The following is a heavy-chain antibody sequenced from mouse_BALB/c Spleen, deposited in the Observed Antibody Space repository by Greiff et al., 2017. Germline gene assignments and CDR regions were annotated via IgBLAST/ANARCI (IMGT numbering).Heavy chain of an antibody. D-gene: IGHD1-3*01. V-gene: IGHV1-69*02. CDR2: IYPSDSYT. J-gene: IGHJ4*01. CDR3: TRRGLRAMDY. Sequence: QVQLQQSGPELVRPGASVKLSCKASGYTFTSYWINWVKQRPGQGLEWIGNIYPSDSYTNYNQKFKDKATLTVDKSSSTAYMQLSSPTSEDSAVYYCTRRGLRAMDYWGQGTSVTVSS. CDR1: GYTFTSYW.